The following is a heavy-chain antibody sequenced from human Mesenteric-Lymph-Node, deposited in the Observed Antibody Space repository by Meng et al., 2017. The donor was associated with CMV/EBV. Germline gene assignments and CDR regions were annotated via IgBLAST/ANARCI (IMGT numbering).Heavy chain of an antibody. CDR2: ISSSGSTI. J-gene: IGHJ3*02. D-gene: IGHD3-16*01. CDR1: GFTFSSYE. CDR3: ARVIVDTAAYTDAFDI. Sequence: GESLKISCAASGFTFSSYEMNWVRQAPGKGLEWVSYISSSGSTIYYADSVKGRFTISRDNAKNSLYLQLNSLRPDDSALYYCARVIVDTAAYTDAFDIWGQGTMVTVSS. V-gene: IGHV3-48*03.